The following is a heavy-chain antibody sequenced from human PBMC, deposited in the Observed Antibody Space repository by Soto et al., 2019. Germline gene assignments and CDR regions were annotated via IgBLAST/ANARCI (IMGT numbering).Heavy chain of an antibody. V-gene: IGHV3-30*18. Sequence: GGSLRLSCAASGFTFSSYGMHWVRQAPGKGLEWVAVISYDGSNKYYADSVKGRFTISRDNSKNTLYLQMNSLRAEDTAVYYCAKGREGPWYNWRHLDYWGQGTLVTVSS. CDR2: ISYDGSNK. CDR3: AKGREGPWYNWRHLDY. CDR1: GFTFSSYG. J-gene: IGHJ4*02. D-gene: IGHD1-20*01.